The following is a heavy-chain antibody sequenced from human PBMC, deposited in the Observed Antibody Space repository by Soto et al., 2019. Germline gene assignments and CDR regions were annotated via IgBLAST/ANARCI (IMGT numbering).Heavy chain of an antibody. J-gene: IGHJ4*02. CDR2: IKNDGSGT. CDR1: GFTFSSYW. D-gene: IGHD3-22*01. CDR3: VRGDGDYYDGNVYLGRH. Sequence: EVQLVESGGGLVQPGGSLRLSCAASGFTFSSYWMHCVRQVPGKGPVWVSRIKNDGSGTYYADSVKGRLTMSRDNAKNTVYLQMNSLRAEDTAVYYCVRGDGDYYDGNVYLGRHWGQGTLVTVTS. V-gene: IGHV3-74*01.